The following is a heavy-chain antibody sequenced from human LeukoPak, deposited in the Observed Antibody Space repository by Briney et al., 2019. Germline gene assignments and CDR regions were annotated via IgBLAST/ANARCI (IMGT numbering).Heavy chain of an antibody. CDR1: GGSFSNYY. CDR3: ARAQKAYAIREWPRNDY. Sequence: SETLSLTCAVYGGSFSNYYWSWIRQPPGKGLEWIGEINHSGSTNYNPSLKSRVTISVDTSKNQFSLKLSSVTAADTAVYYCARAQKAYAIREWPRNDYWGQGTLVTVSS. D-gene: IGHD2-8*01. V-gene: IGHV4-34*01. J-gene: IGHJ4*02. CDR2: INHSGST.